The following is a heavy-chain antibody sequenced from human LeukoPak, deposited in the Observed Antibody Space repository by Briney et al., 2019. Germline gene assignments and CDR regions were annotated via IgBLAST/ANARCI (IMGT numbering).Heavy chain of an antibody. J-gene: IGHJ3*02. D-gene: IGHD4-11*01. Sequence: SETLSLTCTVSGGSISRGSYFWSWLRQHPGKGLEWIGYIYYGGSTYYNPSLQSRLTLSVDSSKNQFSLRLSSVTAADTAVYYCASSTVVGPLGHDAFDIWGQGTMVTVS. CDR3: ASSTVVGPLGHDAFDI. CDR2: IYYGGST. V-gene: IGHV4-31*03. CDR1: GGSISRGSYF.